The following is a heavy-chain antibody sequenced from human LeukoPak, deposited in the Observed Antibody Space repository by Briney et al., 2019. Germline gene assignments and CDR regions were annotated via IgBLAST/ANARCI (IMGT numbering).Heavy chain of an antibody. CDR2: IKSKTDGGTT. Sequence: GSLRLSCASSGFPFTNAWMSWVRPAPGKGLEWVGRIKSKTDGGTTDYAAPVKGRFTISRDDSKTTLFLQMNSLKTEDTAVYYCTTVRGSSYQYFQRWGQGTLVTVSS. CDR3: TTVRGSSYQYFQR. V-gene: IGHV3-15*01. D-gene: IGHD6-13*01. J-gene: IGHJ1*01. CDR1: GFPFTNAW.